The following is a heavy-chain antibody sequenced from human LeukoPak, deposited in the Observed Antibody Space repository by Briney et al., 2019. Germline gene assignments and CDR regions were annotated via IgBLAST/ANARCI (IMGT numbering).Heavy chain of an antibody. J-gene: IGHJ4*02. V-gene: IGHV4-34*01. CDR1: GGSFSGYY. Sequence: SETLSLTCAVYGGSFSGYYWSWLRQPPGKGLEWFGEINHSGSTNYNPSLKSRVTISVDTSKNQFSLKLSSVTAADTAVYYCARGRAADDFWSGYSFDYWGQGTLVTVSS. CDR3: ARGRAADDFWSGYSFDY. CDR2: INHSGST. D-gene: IGHD3-3*01.